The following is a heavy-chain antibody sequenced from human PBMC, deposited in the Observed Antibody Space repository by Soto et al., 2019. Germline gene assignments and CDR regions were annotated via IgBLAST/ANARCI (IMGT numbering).Heavy chain of an antibody. J-gene: IGHJ6*02. CDR3: ARFGDFWSGYLGDYGMDV. CDR1: GGSFSGYY. D-gene: IGHD3-3*01. CDR2: INHSGST. V-gene: IGHV4-34*01. Sequence: PSETLSLTCAVYGGSFSGYYWSWIRQPPGKGLEWIGEINHSGSTNYNPSLKSRVTISVDTSKNQFSLKLSSVTAADTAVYYCARFGDFWSGYLGDYGMDVWGQGTTVTVSS.